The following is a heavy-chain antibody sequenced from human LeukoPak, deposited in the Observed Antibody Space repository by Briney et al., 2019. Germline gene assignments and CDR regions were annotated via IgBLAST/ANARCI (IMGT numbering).Heavy chain of an antibody. CDR1: GFTFSSYS. Sequence: GGSLRLSCAASGFTFSSYSMNWVPQAPGKGLEWVSYISSSSSTIYYADSVKGRFTIPRDNAQNSVYLQMNSLRDEDTAVYYCARVGELDYWGQGTLVTVSS. J-gene: IGHJ4*02. CDR2: ISSSSSTI. V-gene: IGHV3-48*02. CDR3: ARVGELDY. D-gene: IGHD1-26*01.